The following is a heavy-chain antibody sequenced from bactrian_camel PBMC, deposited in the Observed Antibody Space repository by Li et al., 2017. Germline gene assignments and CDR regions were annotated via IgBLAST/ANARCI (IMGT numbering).Heavy chain of an antibody. D-gene: IGHD4*01. CDR1: GFTFSNYA. CDR2: INSGGSIT. J-gene: IGHJ4*01. CDR3: AAAPTPLYGGSCRGVRDYDF. Sequence: DVQLVESGGGLVQPGGSLRLSCAASGFTFSNYAMNWVRQAPGKGLEWQSAINSGGSITFYADHVKGRFTISQDNAKNTLSLQMNSLKPDDTGLYYCAAAPTPLYGGSCRGVRDYDFRGQGTQVTVS. V-gene: IGHV3S31*01.